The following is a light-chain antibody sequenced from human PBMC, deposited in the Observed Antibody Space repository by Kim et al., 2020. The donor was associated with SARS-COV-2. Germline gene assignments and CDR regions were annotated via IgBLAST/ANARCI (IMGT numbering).Light chain of an antibody. CDR2: AAS. J-gene: IGKJ4*01. V-gene: IGKV1D-12*01. Sequence: DIQMTQSPSSVSASVGDRVTITCRASQGISSWLVWYQQKPGKAPKLLIYAASSLQSGVPSRFSGSGSGTDFTLTISSLQPEDFATYYCQQDNSSPLTFGGGTKVDIK. CDR1: QGISSW. CDR3: QQDNSSPLT.